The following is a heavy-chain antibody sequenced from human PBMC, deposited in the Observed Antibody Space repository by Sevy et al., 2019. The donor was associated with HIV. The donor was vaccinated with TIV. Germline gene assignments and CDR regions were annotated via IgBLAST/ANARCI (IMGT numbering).Heavy chain of an antibody. D-gene: IGHD6-19*01. Sequence: TLSLTCSVSGVSVSSDHYYWTWIRQPPGKGLEWIGYMYSSRSTNYNSSLKSRVTISVDTSKNQFSLKLTSVTAADTAVYYCARVSATLAGKPHFDFWGQGTQVTVSS. CDR2: MYSSRST. CDR3: ARVSATLAGKPHFDF. V-gene: IGHV4-61*01. J-gene: IGHJ4*02. CDR1: GVSVSSDHYY.